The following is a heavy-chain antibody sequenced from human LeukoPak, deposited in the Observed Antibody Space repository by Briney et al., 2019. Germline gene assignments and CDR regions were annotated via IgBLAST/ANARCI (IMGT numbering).Heavy chain of an antibody. D-gene: IGHD1-26*01. CDR1: GYTFTSSG. J-gene: IGHJ4*02. CDR2: ISGENGNT. CDR3: ARDRYGVRSGSCDY. V-gene: IGHV1-18*01. Sequence: ASVKVSCKASGYTFTSSGISWVRQAPGQGLEWMGWISGENGNTNYAQKLHGRVSMTTDTSTSTAYMELRSLRYDDTAIYYCARDRYGVRSGSCDYWGQGTLVTVSS.